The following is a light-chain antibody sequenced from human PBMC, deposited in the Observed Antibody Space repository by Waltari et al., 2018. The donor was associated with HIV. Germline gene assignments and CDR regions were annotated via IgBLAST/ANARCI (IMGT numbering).Light chain of an antibody. Sequence: SSALTLPPSVSVSPGQPAKLTCSGDALPKQYAYWYQQKPGQAPILVIYKDIERPSGIPERFSGSSSGTTVTLTISGVQAEDEADYYCQSADSSDTFVFGSGTKVTVL. CDR1: ALPKQY. V-gene: IGLV3-25*03. J-gene: IGLJ1*01. CDR3: QSADSSDTFV. CDR2: KDI.